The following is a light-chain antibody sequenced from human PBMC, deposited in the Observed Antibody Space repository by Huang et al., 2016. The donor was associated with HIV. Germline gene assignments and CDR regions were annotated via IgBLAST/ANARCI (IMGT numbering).Light chain of an antibody. V-gene: IGKV1-27*01. CDR2: AAS. CDR1: QGIRNH. Sequence: DIQMTQSPSSLSASVGDRVTIPCRASQGIRNHLAWYQQKPGKVPKLMIYAASTWQSGVPSRFSGIGSGTDFTLTISSLQPEDVATYYCQKYNSAPHTFGQGTKLEIK. J-gene: IGKJ2*01. CDR3: QKYNSAPHT.